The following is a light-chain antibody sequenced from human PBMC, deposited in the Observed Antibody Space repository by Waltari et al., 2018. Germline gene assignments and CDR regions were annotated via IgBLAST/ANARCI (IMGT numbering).Light chain of an antibody. V-gene: IGKV3-15*01. CDR3: QQYFAWPPVHT. Sequence: EIVMTQSPATLSVSPGERATLSCRASQSVGDNLAWYQRKPGQAPRLLLFVASTRATGIPARLSGSGSGTEFTLTISSLQSEDFATYYCQQYFAWPPVHTFGQGTTLEIK. J-gene: IGKJ2*01. CDR1: QSVGDN. CDR2: VAS.